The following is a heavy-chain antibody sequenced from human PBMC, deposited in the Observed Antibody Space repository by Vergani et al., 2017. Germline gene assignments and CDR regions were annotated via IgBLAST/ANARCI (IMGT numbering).Heavy chain of an antibody. J-gene: IGHJ5*02. CDR3: ARDRSGSVVGPIDP. V-gene: IGHV4-61*02. CDR2: IYTSGST. D-gene: IGHD2-2*01. Sequence: QVQLQESGPGLVKPSQTLSLTCTVSGGSISSGSYYWSWIRQPAGKGLEWIGRIYTSGSTNYNPSLKSRVTMSVDTSKNQFSLKLSSVAAAETAVYYCARDRSGSVVGPIDPWSQGSLVTVSS. CDR1: GGSISSGSYY.